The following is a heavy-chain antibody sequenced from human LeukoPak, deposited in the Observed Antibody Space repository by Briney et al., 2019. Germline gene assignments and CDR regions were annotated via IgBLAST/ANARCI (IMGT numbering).Heavy chain of an antibody. CDR1: GGSISSSSYY. D-gene: IGHD3-22*01. CDR3: ARGRGASPYYYDSSGYTWFDP. Sequence: PSETLSLTCTVSGGSISSSSYYWGWIRQPPGKGLEWIGSIYYSGSTYYNPSLKSRVTISVDTSKNQFSLKLSSVTAADTAVYYCARGRGASPYYYDSSGYTWFDPWGQGTLVTVSS. V-gene: IGHV4-39*01. J-gene: IGHJ5*02. CDR2: IYYSGST.